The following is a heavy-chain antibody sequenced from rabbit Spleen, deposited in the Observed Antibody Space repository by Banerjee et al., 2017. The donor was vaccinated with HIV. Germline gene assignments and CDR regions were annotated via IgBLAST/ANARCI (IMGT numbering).Heavy chain of an antibody. V-gene: IGHV1S45*01. J-gene: IGHJ6*01. CDR1: GVSFSISSY. Sequence: QEQLEESGGGLVKPEGSLTLTCTASGVSFSISSYMCWVRQAPGKGLEWIACIDAGSSGFTYFATWAKGRFTISKISSTTVTLQMTRLTAADTATYFCARDTSSSFSSYGMDLWGPGTLVTVS. D-gene: IGHD1-1*01. CDR2: IDAGSSGFT. CDR3: ARDTSSSFSSYGMDL.